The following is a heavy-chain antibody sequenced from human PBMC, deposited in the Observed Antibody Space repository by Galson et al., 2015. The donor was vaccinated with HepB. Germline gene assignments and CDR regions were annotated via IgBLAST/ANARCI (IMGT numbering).Heavy chain of an antibody. CDR2: ISYDGSNT. D-gene: IGHD2-2*02. V-gene: IGHV3-30*04. CDR3: ARDGLTEKYCTSTSCYTGGGDY. J-gene: IGHJ4*02. Sequence: SLRLSCAASGFTFSNFPMHWVRQAPGKGLEWVAIISYDGSNTYYGDSVKGRFTVSRDNSQNTLYLQMNSLRAEDAAVYYCARDGLTEKYCTSTSCYTGGGDYWGKGTLVTVSS. CDR1: GFTFSNFP.